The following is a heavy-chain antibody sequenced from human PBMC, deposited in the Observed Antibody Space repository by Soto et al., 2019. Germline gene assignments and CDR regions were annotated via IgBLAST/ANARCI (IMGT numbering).Heavy chain of an antibody. CDR1: GFTFSSYA. Sequence: QVQLVESGGGVVQPGRSLRLSCAASGFTFSSYAMHWVRQAPGKWLEWVAVISYDGSNKYYAASVKGRFTISRDNSKNTLYLHMNSLRAEDTAVYYCARDQKDYYSYYGMDVWGQGTTVTVSS. CDR2: ISYDGSNK. CDR3: ARDQKDYYSYYGMDV. J-gene: IGHJ6*02. V-gene: IGHV3-30-3*01.